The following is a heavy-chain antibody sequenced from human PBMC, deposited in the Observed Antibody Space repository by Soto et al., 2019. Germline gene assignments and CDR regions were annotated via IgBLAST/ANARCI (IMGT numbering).Heavy chain of an antibody. CDR3: ARDLPFYYYDSSGYSSSPFDD. CDR1: GYTFTSYG. Sequence: VASVKVSCKASGYTFTSYGISWVRQAPGQGLEWMGWISAYNGNTNYAQKLQGRVTMTTDTSTSTAYMELRSLRSDDTAVYYCARDLPFYYYDSSGYSSSPFDDWGQGTRVTVSS. CDR2: ISAYNGNT. D-gene: IGHD3-22*01. J-gene: IGHJ4*02. V-gene: IGHV1-18*01.